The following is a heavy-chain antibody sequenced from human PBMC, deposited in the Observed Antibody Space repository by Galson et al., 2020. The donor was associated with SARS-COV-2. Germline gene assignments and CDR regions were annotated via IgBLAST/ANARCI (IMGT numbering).Heavy chain of an antibody. D-gene: IGHD4-17*01. CDR2: INPNSGGT. CDR3: AFMDYGANQPLDY. J-gene: IGHJ4*02. Sequence: ASVKVSCKASGYTFTGYYMHWVRQAPGQGLEWMGWINPNSGGTNYAQKFQGRVTMTRDTSISTAYMELSRLRSDDTAVYYCAFMDYGANQPLDYWGQGTLVTVSS. V-gene: IGHV1-2*02. CDR1: GYTFTGYY.